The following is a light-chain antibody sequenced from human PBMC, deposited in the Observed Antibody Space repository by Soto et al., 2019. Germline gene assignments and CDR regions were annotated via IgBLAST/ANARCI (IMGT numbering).Light chain of an antibody. V-gene: IGKV3-15*01. CDR2: GAS. Sequence: IMMAQSPATLSVSPGERASLSRRASQSISIDVAWYQQKPGQAPRLLIYGASTTATGIPARFSGSGSGTEFTLTISSLQSEDFAVYYCQQYNTWPLTFGGGTKVDI. CDR3: QQYNTWPLT. J-gene: IGKJ4*01. CDR1: QSISID.